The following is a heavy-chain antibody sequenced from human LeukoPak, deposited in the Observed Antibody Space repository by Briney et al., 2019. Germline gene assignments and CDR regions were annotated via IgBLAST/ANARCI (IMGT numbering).Heavy chain of an antibody. Sequence: GGSPRLSCAASGFTFTNYNMNWVRQAPGKGLEWISYISGGSGTIYYADSVRGRFTVSRDNAKDPLWLQMDSLRVEDTAVYFCARLYGDWFDPWGPGTLVTVSS. D-gene: IGHD4-17*01. J-gene: IGHJ5*02. CDR1: GFTFTNYN. CDR3: ARLYGDWFDP. CDR2: ISGGSGTI. V-gene: IGHV3-48*01.